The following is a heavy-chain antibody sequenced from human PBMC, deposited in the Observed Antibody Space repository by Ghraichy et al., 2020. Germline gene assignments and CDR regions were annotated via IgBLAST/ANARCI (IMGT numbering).Heavy chain of an antibody. CDR3: ARGFGHCSSDACYGDWFDP. CDR2: IAYDGSNE. CDR1: GFTFSNYA. V-gene: IGHV3-30*01. D-gene: IGHD2-2*01. J-gene: IGHJ5*02. Sequence: GGSLRLSCVASGFTFSNYAMHWVRQAPGKGLVWVAVIAYDGSNEHYVDSVKGRFTISRDDAKNTLFLEMNSLRVEDSAVYYCARGFGHCSSDACYGDWFDPWGQGTLVPGSS.